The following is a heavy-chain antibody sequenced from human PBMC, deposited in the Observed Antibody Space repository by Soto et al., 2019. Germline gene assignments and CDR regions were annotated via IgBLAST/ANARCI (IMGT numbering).Heavy chain of an antibody. CDR1: GFTFEDYA. D-gene: IGHD1-7*01. V-gene: IGHV3-9*01. Sequence: EVQLVESGGGLVQPGRSLRLSCVGSGFTFEDYAMHWVRQAPGKGLEWVSGISWNGADIGYAGSVKGRFTISRDSANNSLYLQMASLRAEDTALYFCVKDRVGWHYDFTKPYGMDVWGQGTSVTVSS. CDR3: VKDRVGWHYDFTKPYGMDV. J-gene: IGHJ6*02. CDR2: ISWNGADI.